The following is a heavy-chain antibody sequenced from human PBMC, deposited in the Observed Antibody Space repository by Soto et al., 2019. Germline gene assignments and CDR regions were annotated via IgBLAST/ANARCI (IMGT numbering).Heavy chain of an antibody. Sequence: EVQLVESGGGLVKPGGSLRLSCVVSGFTFSSYSMNWVRQAPGKGLEWVSSISSSSSYIYYADSVKGRFTISRDNAKNSLYLQMNSLRAEDTAVYYCARNRAGGLNYYYYMAVWGKGTTVTVSS. CDR3: ARNRAGGLNYYYYMAV. J-gene: IGHJ6*03. CDR2: ISSSSSYI. D-gene: IGHD1-26*01. CDR1: GFTFSSYS. V-gene: IGHV3-21*01.